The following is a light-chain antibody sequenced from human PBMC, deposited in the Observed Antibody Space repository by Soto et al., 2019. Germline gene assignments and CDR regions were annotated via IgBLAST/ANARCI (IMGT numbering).Light chain of an antibody. CDR3: QQYNNWPRT. J-gene: IGKJ1*01. CDR2: GAS. CDR1: QSVSSN. V-gene: IGKV3-15*01. Sequence: EIVVTQSPATVSVCPGERATLSCRASQSVSSNLAWYQQKPGQAPRLLIYGASTRATGIPARFSGSGSGTEFTLTISSLQSEDFAVYYCQQYNNWPRTFGQGTKV.